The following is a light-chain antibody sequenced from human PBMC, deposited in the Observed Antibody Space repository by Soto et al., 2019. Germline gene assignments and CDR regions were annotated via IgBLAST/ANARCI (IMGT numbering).Light chain of an antibody. Sequence: EIVLTQSPATLSLSPGERATLSCRASQSVSTYLAWYQQKPGQAPRLLIYDASNRATGIPARFSGSGAGTDFPLTISSLAPEDFAVYHCQQRTNWLITFGGGTKVEIK. J-gene: IGKJ4*01. V-gene: IGKV3-11*01. CDR2: DAS. CDR3: QQRTNWLIT. CDR1: QSVSTY.